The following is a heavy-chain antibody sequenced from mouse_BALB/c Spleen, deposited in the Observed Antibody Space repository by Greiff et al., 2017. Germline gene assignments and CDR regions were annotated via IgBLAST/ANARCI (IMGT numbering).Heavy chain of an antibody. CDR1: GYSFTSYY. V-gene: IGHV1S135*01. D-gene: IGHD2-4*01. J-gene: IGHJ4*01. Sequence: VQLQQSGPELMKPGASVKISCKASGYSFTSYYMHWVKQSHGKSLEWIGYIDPFNGGTSYNQKFKGKATVTVDKSSSTAYMHLSSLTSEDSAVYYCARWDYDANYYAMDYWGQGTSVTVSS. CDR2: IDPFNGGT. CDR3: ARWDYDANYYAMDY.